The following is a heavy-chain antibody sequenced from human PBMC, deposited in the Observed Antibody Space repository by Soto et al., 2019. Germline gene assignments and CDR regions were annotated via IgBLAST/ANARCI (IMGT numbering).Heavy chain of an antibody. CDR3: ARHVRVYYYYYYMDV. V-gene: IGHV5-51*01. CDR1: GYSFTSYW. CDR2: IYPGDSDT. D-gene: IGHD3-10*01. J-gene: IGHJ6*03. Sequence: SXKISCKGSGYSFTSYWIGWVRQMPGKGLEWMGIIYPGDSDTRYSPSFQGQVTISADKSISTAYLQWSSLKASDTAMYYCARHVRVYYYYYYMDVWGKGTTVTVSS.